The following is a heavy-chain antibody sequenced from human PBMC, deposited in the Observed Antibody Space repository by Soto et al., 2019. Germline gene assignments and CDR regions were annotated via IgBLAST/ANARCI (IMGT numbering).Heavy chain of an antibody. V-gene: IGHV4-4*02. J-gene: IGHJ4*02. CDR2: AHHSGRT. CDR1: GGSMSSSNW. CDR3: ARSEATGLDY. D-gene: IGHD1-26*01. Sequence: TETLSLTCTVSGGSMSSSNWWNWVRQSPGKGLEWIGEAHHSGRTNYNPPLKSRVTISVDKSKNHFSLKLSSVPAAATAVYYCARSEATGLDYWGQGNLVTVSS.